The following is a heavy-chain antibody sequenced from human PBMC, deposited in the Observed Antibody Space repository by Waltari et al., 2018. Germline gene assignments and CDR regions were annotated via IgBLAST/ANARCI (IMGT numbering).Heavy chain of an antibody. CDR2: IYYSGST. V-gene: IGHV4-39*01. J-gene: IGHJ5*02. Sequence: QLQLQESGPGLVKPSETLSLTCTVSGGSISSSSYYWGWIRQPPGKGLEWIGSIYYSGSTYYNPSLKSRVTISVDTSKNQFSRKLSSVTAADTAVYYCARRIVVVVAATLNWFDPWGQGTLVTVSS. D-gene: IGHD2-15*01. CDR1: GGSISSSSYY. CDR3: ARRIVVVVAATLNWFDP.